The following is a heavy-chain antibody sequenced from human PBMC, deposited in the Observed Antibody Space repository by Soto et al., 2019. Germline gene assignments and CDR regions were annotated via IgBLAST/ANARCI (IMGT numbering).Heavy chain of an antibody. Sequence: GASVKVSCKASGGTFSSYAISWVRQAPGQGLEWMGGIIPIFGTANYAQKFQGRVTITADKSTSTAYMELSSLRPEDTAVYYCARAHVDTAMAPDYWGQGTLVTVSS. D-gene: IGHD5-18*01. CDR1: GGTFSSYA. J-gene: IGHJ4*02. CDR3: ARAHVDTAMAPDY. V-gene: IGHV1-69*06. CDR2: IIPIFGTA.